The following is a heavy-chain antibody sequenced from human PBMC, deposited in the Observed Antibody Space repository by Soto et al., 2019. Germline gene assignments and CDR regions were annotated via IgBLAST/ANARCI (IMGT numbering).Heavy chain of an antibody. V-gene: IGHV3-9*01. CDR2: ISWDSGSI. CDR3: AKIVTRHSLVPVFDQ. Sequence: QLVESGGGLVQPGRSLRRSCVASGFRFDEYAIHWVRQAPGKGLEWVSGISWDSGSINYAGSVRGRFTVSRDNAKNSLYLHMTSLRSEDTAFYYCAKIVTRHSLVPVFDQWGQGALVSVSS. J-gene: IGHJ4*02. CDR1: GFRFDEYA. D-gene: IGHD2-21*01.